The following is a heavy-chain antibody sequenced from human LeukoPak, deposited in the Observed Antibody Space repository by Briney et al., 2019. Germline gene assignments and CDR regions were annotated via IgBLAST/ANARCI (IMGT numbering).Heavy chain of an antibody. J-gene: IGHJ4*02. V-gene: IGHV4-59*12. CDR1: GGSISSYY. D-gene: IGHD6-13*01. CDR2: IYYSGST. Sequence: SETLSLTCTVSGGSISSYYWSWIRQPPGKGLEWIGYIYYSGSTNYNPSLKSRVTISVDTSKNQFSLKLSSVTAADTAVYYCARDRLVGAAAGTFGYWGQGTLVTVSS. CDR3: ARDRLVGAAAGTFGY.